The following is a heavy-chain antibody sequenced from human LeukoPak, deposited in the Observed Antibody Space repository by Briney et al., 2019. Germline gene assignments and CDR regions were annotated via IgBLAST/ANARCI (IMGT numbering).Heavy chain of an antibody. CDR1: GYTFTGYY. D-gene: IGHD3-3*02. CDR2: INPNSGGT. Sequence: ASVKVSCKASGYTFTGYYMHWVRQAPGQGLEWMGWINPNSGGTNYAQKFQGRITMTRDTSISTAYMDLSSLRSDDTAIYYCARTSRSALAHDRFDRWGQGTLVFVSS. J-gene: IGHJ5*02. V-gene: IGHV1-2*02. CDR3: ARTSRSALAHDRFDR.